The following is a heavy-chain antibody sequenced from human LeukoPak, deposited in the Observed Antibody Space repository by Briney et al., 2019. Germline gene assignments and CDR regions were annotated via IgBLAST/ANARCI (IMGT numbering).Heavy chain of an antibody. D-gene: IGHD4-17*01. V-gene: IGHV4-34*01. CDR1: GGSFSGYY. J-gene: IGHJ5*02. Sequence: SGTLSLTCAVYGGSFSGYYWSWIRQPPGKGLEWIGEINHSGSTNYNPSPKSRVTISVDTSKNQFSLKLSSVTAADTAVYYCARRMTTVTVDPWGQGTLVTVSS. CDR2: INHSGST. CDR3: ARRMTTVTVDP.